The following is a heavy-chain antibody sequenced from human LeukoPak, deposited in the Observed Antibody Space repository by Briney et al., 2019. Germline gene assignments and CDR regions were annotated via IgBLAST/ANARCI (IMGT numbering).Heavy chain of an antibody. J-gene: IGHJ3*02. Sequence: GGSLRLSCAASGFPFSSYWMGWVRQAPGEGLEWVANIKQDGSEKRYVDPVKGRFTISRDNAKNSLYLQMNSLRAEDTAVYYCARDGGFELELRGAFDIWGQGTMVTVSS. CDR2: IKQDGSEK. V-gene: IGHV3-7*01. D-gene: IGHD1-7*01. CDR3: ARDGGFELELRGAFDI. CDR1: GFPFSSYW.